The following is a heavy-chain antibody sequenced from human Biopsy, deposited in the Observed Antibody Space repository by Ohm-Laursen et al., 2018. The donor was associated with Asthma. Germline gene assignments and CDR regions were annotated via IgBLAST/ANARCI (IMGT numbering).Heavy chain of an antibody. Sequence: SQTLSLSSTVSGGSISSSSYYWGSLRQPPGKGPELIGSINYNGRTYYNPSLNSRSTISVDTSKNQLPLQLSSVTAADTAVYYCARGGGLASYPGSFHIWGQGTMVTVSS. J-gene: IGHJ3*02. CDR2: INYNGRT. CDR3: ARGGGLASYPGSFHI. D-gene: IGHD6-19*01. V-gene: IGHV4-39*01. CDR1: GGSISSSSYY.